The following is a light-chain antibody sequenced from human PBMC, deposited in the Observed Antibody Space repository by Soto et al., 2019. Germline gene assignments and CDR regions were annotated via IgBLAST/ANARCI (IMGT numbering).Light chain of an antibody. Sequence: VMTQSPATLSVSPGERATLSCWASETVATNLAWYQQKPGQAPRLLISGASTRAAGISDRFRGSGAGTEFTLIIRSLRSEDSAIYYCQQYFEWPPMTFGQGTKVEI. CDR3: QQYFEWPPMT. J-gene: IGKJ1*01. CDR2: GAS. CDR1: ETVATN. V-gene: IGKV3-15*01.